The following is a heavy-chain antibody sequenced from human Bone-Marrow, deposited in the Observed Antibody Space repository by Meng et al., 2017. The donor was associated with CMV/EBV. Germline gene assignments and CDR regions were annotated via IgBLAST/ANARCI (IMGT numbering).Heavy chain of an antibody. Sequence: GGSLRLSCAASGFTFSSYWMSWVRQAPGKGLEWVANIKQDGSEKYYVDSVKGRFTISRDNAKNSLYLQMNSLRAEDTAVYYCARRYCSSTSCQWDDAFEIWGQGTMVTVSS. CDR1: GFTFSSYW. CDR2: IKQDGSEK. J-gene: IGHJ3*02. CDR3: ARRYCSSTSCQWDDAFEI. V-gene: IGHV3-7*01. D-gene: IGHD2-2*01.